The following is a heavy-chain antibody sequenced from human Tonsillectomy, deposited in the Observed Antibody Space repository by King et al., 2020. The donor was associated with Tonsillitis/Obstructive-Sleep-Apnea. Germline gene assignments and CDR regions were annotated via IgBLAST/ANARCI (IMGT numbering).Heavy chain of an antibody. CDR3: AKDAVTEGASLAFDF. D-gene: IGHD4-17*01. CDR1: GFTFNTYT. CDR2: ISGSGGTT. Sequence: VQLVESGGGLVQPGGSLRLSCAVYGFTFNTYTMSWVRQAPGKGLEWVSTISGSGGTTYYADSVKGRFTISRDNFNKILYLQVNSLRAGDTAVYYCAKDAVTEGASLAFDFWGQGTLVTVSS. V-gene: IGHV3-23*04. J-gene: IGHJ4*02.